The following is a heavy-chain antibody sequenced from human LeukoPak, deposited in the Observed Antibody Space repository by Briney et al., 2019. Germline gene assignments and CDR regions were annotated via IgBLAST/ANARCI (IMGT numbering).Heavy chain of an antibody. CDR2: IYYSGST. J-gene: IGHJ1*01. V-gene: IGHV4-59*01. D-gene: IGHD4-17*01. Sequence: PSETLSLTGTVSGGSISSYYWSWIRQPPGKGLEWIGYIYYSGSTNYNPSLKSRVTISVDTYKNQFSLKLSSVTAADTAVYYCARDYGDYGYFQHWGQGTLVTVSS. CDR1: GGSISSYY. CDR3: ARDYGDYGYFQH.